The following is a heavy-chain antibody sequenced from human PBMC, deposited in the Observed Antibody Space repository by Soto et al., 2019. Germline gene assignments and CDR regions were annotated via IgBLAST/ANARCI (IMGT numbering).Heavy chain of an antibody. J-gene: IGHJ6*02. D-gene: IGHD5-12*01. Sequence: PGESLKISCNGSGYSFTSYWISWVRQMPGKGLEWMGRIDPSDSYTNYSPSFQGHVTISADKSISTAYLQWSSLKASDTAMYYCARRGYSGYDSYYYYYGMDVWGQGTTVTVSS. CDR3: ARRGYSGYDSYYYYYGMDV. V-gene: IGHV5-10-1*01. CDR2: IDPSDSYT. CDR1: GYSFTSYW.